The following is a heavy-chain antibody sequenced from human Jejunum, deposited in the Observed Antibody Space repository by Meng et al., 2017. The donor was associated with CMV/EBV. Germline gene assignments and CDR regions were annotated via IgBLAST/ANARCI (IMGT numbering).Heavy chain of an antibody. CDR3: ARDPKASSWYHFDY. Sequence: FPVSGASISNYYWGWIRQSPEKGLEWIVYFRGSTNYNPSLRSRVTMALDTSKNQLSLRLSFVTVEDTAVYYCARDPKASSWYHFDYWGQGMLVTVSS. CDR2: YFRGST. V-gene: IGHV4-59*01. D-gene: IGHD6-13*01. J-gene: IGHJ4*02. CDR1: GASISNYY.